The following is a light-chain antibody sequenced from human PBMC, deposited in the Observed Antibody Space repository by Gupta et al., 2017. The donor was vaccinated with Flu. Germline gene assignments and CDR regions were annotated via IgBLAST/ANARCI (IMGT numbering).Light chain of an antibody. CDR2: DAS. J-gene: IGKJ2*01. V-gene: IGKV1-9*01. CDR3: LQLKTFPRT. CDR1: QFIGNH. Sequence: DIQITQSPSFLSASVGDRVTFTCRASQFIGNHLAWFQQKPGRAPDLLIYDASTLQSGAPSRFSGSGSGTEFTLTVDSLQPEDVATYYCLQLKTFPRTFGQGT.